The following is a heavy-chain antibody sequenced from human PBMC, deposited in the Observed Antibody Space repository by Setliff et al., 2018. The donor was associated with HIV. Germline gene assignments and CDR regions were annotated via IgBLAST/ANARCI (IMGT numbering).Heavy chain of an antibody. CDR1: GFMFSSYA. D-gene: IGHD3-22*01. CDR3: ARSYYYGTSGYYPKWFDP. CDR2: ISSDGSNK. V-gene: IGHV3-30*04. Sequence: PGWSLRLSCTASGFMFSSYAMHWVRRAPGKGLEWVAVISSDGSNKFYADSVKGRFTISRDTFESSVYLHMNSLTADDTALYFCARSYYYGTSGYYPKWFDPWGQGTLVTVSS. J-gene: IGHJ5*02.